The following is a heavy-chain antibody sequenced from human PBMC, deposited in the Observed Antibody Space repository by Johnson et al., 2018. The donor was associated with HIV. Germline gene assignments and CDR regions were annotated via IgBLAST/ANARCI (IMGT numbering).Heavy chain of an antibody. CDR1: GFTVSTSY. D-gene: IGHD5-12*01. V-gene: IGHV3-53*01. Sequence: VQLVESGGGLVQPGGSLRLSCAVSGFTVSTSYMTWVRQAPGKGLDWVSVIYSGGSTYYADSVKGRFIISRDNSKNTLYLQMNSLRVEDTAVYYCARDQRGYSGYHLLDDAFDIWGQGTMVTVSS. CDR2: IYSGGST. CDR3: ARDQRGYSGYHLLDDAFDI. J-gene: IGHJ3*02.